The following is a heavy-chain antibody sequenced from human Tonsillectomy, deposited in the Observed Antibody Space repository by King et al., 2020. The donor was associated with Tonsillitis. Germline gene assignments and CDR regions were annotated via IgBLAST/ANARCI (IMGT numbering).Heavy chain of an antibody. V-gene: IGHV1-18*04. D-gene: IGHD3-22*01. CDR3: AKDYYDSSGYQTYNAFDI. CDR2: ISAYNGNT. CDR1: GYTFTSYG. J-gene: IGHJ3*02. Sequence: VQLVESGAEVKKPGASVKVSCKASGYTFTSYGIIWVRQAPGQGLEWMGWISAYNGNTNYAQKLQGRVTMTTDTSTSTAYMELRSLRSDDTAVYYCAKDYYDSSGYQTYNAFDIWGQGTMVTVSS.